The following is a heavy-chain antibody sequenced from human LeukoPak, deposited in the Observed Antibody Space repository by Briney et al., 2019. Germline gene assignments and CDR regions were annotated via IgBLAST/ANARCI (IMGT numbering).Heavy chain of an antibody. CDR3: YTRRDYYDSSGFDY. Sequence: PGGSLRLSCAAFNNYAMSWVRQAPGKGLEWVGRIKSKTDGGTIDYAAPVRGRFTISRDDSKNILYLQMNTLNTEDTAVYYCYTRRDYYDSSGFDYWGQGTLVTVSS. CDR1: NNYA. J-gene: IGHJ4*02. CDR2: IKSKTDGGTI. D-gene: IGHD3-22*01. V-gene: IGHV3-15*01.